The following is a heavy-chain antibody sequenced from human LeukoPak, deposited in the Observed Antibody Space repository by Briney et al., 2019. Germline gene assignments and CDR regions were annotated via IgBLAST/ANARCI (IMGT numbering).Heavy chain of an antibody. J-gene: IGHJ6*03. CDR1: GFTFSDYY. Sequence: GGSLRLSCAASGFTFSDYYMSWIRQAPGKGLEWVSYISSSGSTIYYADSVKGRFTISRDNAKNSLYLQMNSLRAEDTAVYYCARHYTPPYSSGWYTRSHYYYYYMDVWGKGTTVTISS. V-gene: IGHV3-11*01. CDR3: ARHYTPPYSSGWYTRSHYYYYYMDV. D-gene: IGHD6-19*01. CDR2: ISSSGSTI.